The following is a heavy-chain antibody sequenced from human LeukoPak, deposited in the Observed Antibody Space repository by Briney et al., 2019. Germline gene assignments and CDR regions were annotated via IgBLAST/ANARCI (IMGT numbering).Heavy chain of an antibody. CDR3: ARHRAYCGGDCLYYWLDS. V-gene: IGHV4-59*11. J-gene: IGHJ5*01. CDR1: GGSITSHY. D-gene: IGHD2-21*02. CDR2: IDNNGNT. Sequence: PSQTLSLTCTVSGGSITSHYWSWARQPPGKGLEWIANIDNNGNTNYNPSLKSRVTISLDTSKRQGSLNLSSVTAADTAVYYCARHRAYCGGDCLYYWLDSWGQGTLVTVSS.